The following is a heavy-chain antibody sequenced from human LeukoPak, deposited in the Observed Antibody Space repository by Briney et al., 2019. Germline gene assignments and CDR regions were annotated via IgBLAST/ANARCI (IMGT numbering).Heavy chain of an antibody. CDR1: GFTFSSYA. D-gene: IGHD3-22*01. Sequence: PGGSLRLSCAASGFTFSSYAMSWVRQAPGKGLEWVSAISGSGGSTYYADSVKGRFTISRDNSKNTLYLQMNSLRAEDTAVYYCARTPDSSGYFFLGGEGSWYFDLWGRGTLVTVSS. CDR2: ISGSGGST. CDR3: ARTPDSSGYFFLGGEGSWYFDL. V-gene: IGHV3-23*01. J-gene: IGHJ2*01.